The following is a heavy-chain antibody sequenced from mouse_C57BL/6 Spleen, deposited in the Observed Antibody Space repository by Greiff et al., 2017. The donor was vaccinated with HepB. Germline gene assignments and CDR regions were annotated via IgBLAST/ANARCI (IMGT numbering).Heavy chain of an antibody. J-gene: IGHJ4*01. CDR2: ISSGSSTI. CDR1: GFTFSDYG. Sequence: EVKLMESGGGLVKPGGSLKLSCAASGFTFSDYGMHWVRQAPEKGLEWVAYISSGSSTIYYADTVKGRFTISRDNAKNTLFLQMTSLRSEDTAMYYCARRYGKDAMDYWGQGTSVTVSS. V-gene: IGHV5-17*01. D-gene: IGHD1-1*01. CDR3: ARRYGKDAMDY.